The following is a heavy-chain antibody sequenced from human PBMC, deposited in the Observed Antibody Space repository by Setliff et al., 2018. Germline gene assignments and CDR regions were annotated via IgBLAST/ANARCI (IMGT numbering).Heavy chain of an antibody. CDR1: GFTLSSYA. V-gene: IGHV3-64*02. J-gene: IGHJ5*02. CDR2: LSSDGSRA. CDR3: ARGGAFSYGYPLHH. D-gene: IGHD5-18*01. Sequence: GESLKISCAASGFTLSSYAMYWVRQAPGMGLEFVSALSSDGSRAYYADSVKDRFFISRDNSKNTLFLQMGSLRGEDKAVYYCARGGAFSYGYPLHHWGQGTLVTVSS.